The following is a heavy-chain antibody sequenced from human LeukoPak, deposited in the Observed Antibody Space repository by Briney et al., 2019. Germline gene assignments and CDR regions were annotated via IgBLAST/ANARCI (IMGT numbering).Heavy chain of an antibody. J-gene: IGHJ6*02. D-gene: IGHD6-19*01. CDR2: ISGSGGST. V-gene: IGHV3-23*01. Sequence: GGSLRLSCAASGFTFSSYAMSWVRQAPGKGLEWVSAISGSGGSTYYADSVKGRFTISRDNSKNTLYLQMNSLRAEDTAVYYCAAGAAPNVYYYYGMDVWGQGTTVTVSS. CDR3: AAGAAPNVYYYYGMDV. CDR1: GFTFSSYA.